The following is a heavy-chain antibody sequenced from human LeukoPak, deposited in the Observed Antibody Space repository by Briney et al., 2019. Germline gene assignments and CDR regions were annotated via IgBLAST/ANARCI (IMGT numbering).Heavy chain of an antibody. CDR3: ARDQGYCSSTSCPDNWFDP. Sequence: SETLSLTCTVSGGSISSYYWSWLRQPPGKGLEWIGYIYYSGSTNYNPSLTSRVTISVDTSKNQFSLKLSSVTAADTAVYYCARDQGYCSSTSCPDNWFDPWRQGTLVTVSS. V-gene: IGHV4-59*01. D-gene: IGHD2-2*01. J-gene: IGHJ5*02. CDR2: IYYSGST. CDR1: GGSISSYY.